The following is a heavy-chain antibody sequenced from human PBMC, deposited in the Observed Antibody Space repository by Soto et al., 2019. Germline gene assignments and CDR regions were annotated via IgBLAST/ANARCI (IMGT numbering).Heavy chain of an antibody. CDR2: ISWNSGSI. D-gene: IGHD2-8*01. V-gene: IGHV3-9*01. CDR3: ATVYLDYYGMDV. J-gene: IGHJ6*02. CDR1: GFTFDDYA. Sequence: GGSQRLSCAASGFTFDDYAMHWVRQAPGKGLEWVSGISWNSGSIGYADSVKGRFTISRDNAKNSLYLQMNSLRAEDTALYFCATVYLDYYGMDVWGQGTTVTVSS.